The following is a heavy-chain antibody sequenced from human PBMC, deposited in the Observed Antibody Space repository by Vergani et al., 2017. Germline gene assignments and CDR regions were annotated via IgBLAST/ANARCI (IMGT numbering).Heavy chain of an antibody. Sequence: VQLLESGGGLVQPGGSLRLSCAASGYTFTSYGISWVRQAPGQGLEWMGWISAYNGNTNYAQKLQGRVTMTTDTSTSTAYMELRSLRSDDTAVYYCARGWGGSSGNWFDPWGQGTLVTVSS. V-gene: IGHV1-18*04. CDR3: ARGWGGSSGNWFDP. D-gene: IGHD3-22*01. CDR1: GYTFTSYG. CDR2: ISAYNGNT. J-gene: IGHJ5*02.